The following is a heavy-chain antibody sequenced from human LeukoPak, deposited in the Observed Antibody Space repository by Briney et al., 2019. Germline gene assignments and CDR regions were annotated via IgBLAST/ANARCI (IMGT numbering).Heavy chain of an antibody. V-gene: IGHV4-39*07. CDR3: ASVSAPGTYYDFWSGYYLGAAPWYFDY. CDR1: GGSISSSSYY. Sequence: SETLSLTCTVSGGSISSSSYYWGWIRQPPGKGLEGIESIYYSGRTYYNPSVKSRVTISVYKTRNQLSLKLSAVTGAGRDVYCCASVSAPGTYYDFWSGYYLGAAPWYFDYWGQGTLVTVSS. J-gene: IGHJ4*02. CDR2: IYYSGRT. D-gene: IGHD3-3*01.